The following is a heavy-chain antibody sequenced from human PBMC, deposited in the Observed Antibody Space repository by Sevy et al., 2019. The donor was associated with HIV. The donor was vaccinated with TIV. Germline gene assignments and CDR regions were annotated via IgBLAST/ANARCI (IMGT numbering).Heavy chain of an antibody. CDR2: ISSSSSYI. CDR1: GFTFSSYS. CDR3: ARDAALSNYYDSSGYPNAFDI. Sequence: GGSLRLSCAASGFTFSSYSMNWVRQAPGKGLEWVSSISSSSSYIYDADSVKGRFTISRDNAKNSLYLQMNSLRAEDTAVYYCARDAALSNYYDSSGYPNAFDIWGQGTMVTVSS. V-gene: IGHV3-21*01. D-gene: IGHD3-22*01. J-gene: IGHJ3*02.